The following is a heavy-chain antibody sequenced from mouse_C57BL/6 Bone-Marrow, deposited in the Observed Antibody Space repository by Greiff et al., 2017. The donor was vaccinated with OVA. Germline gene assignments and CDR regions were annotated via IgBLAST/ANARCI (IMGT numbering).Heavy chain of an antibody. J-gene: IGHJ1*03. V-gene: IGHV1-58*01. D-gene: IGHD1-1*01. CDR2: IYIGNGYT. Sequence: LVGPGSSVKMSCKTSGYTFTSYGINWVKQRPGQGLEWIGYIYIGNGYTEYNEKFKGKATLTSDTSSSTAYMQLSSLTSEDSAIYFCAREGIYYYGSSYYWYFDVWGTGTTVTVSS. CDR3: AREGIYYYGSSYYWYFDV. CDR1: GYTFTSYG.